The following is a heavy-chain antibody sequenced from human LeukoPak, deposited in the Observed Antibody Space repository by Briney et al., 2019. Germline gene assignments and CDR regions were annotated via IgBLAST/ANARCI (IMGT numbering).Heavy chain of an antibody. Sequence: GGSLRLSCADSGFTFNSCDMSWVRQAPGKGLEWVSAISGSGGSTYYADSVKGRFTISRDNSKNSLYLHMNSLRAEDTAVYYCAQGGDSSGLTGAFDIWGQGTMVTVSS. D-gene: IGHD6-19*01. CDR1: GFTFNSCD. V-gene: IGHV3-23*01. CDR2: ISGSGGST. J-gene: IGHJ3*02. CDR3: AQGGDSSGLTGAFDI.